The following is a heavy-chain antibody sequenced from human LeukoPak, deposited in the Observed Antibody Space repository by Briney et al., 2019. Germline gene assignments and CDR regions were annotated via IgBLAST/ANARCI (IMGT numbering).Heavy chain of an antibody. J-gene: IGHJ4*02. V-gene: IGHV1-2*02. D-gene: IGHD1-26*01. CDR1: GYTFTGYY. CDR3: ARDSHIVGATYYFDY. Sequence: ASVKVSCKASGYTFTGYYMHWVRQAPGQGLEWTGWINPNSGGTNYAQKFQGRVTMTRDTSISTAYMELSRLRSDDTAVYYCARDSHIVGATYYFDYWGQGTLVTVSS. CDR2: INPNSGGT.